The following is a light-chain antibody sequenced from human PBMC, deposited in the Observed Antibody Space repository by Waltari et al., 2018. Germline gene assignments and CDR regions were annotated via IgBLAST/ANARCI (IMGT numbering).Light chain of an antibody. CDR2: DVS. J-gene: IGKJ1*01. CDR3: QQRTNWPWT. V-gene: IGKV3-11*01. Sequence: EIVLTQSPATLSSSPGERATLSCRASQSVSRYLAWYQQKPGQAPRLLIDDVSNRATAIPARFSGSGSGADFTLTISSLEPEDFAVYYCQQRTNWPWTFGQGTKVEVK. CDR1: QSVSRY.